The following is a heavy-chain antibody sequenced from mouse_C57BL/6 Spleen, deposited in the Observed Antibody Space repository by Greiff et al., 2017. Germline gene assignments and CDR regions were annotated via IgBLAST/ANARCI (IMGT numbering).Heavy chain of an antibody. V-gene: IGHV6-3*01. D-gene: IGHD3-3*01. J-gene: IGHJ3*01. CDR2: IRLKSDNYAT. CDR3: TGGTGAY. Sequence: VQLKESGGGLVQPGGSMKLSCVASGFTFSNYWMNWVRQSPEKGLEWVAQIRLKSDNYATHYAESVKGRFTISRDDSKSSVYLQMNNLRAEDTGIYYCTGGTGAYWGQGTLVTVSA. CDR1: GFTFSNYW.